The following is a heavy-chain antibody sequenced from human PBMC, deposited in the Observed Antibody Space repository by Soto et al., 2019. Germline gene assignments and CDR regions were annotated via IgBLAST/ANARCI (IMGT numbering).Heavy chain of an antibody. J-gene: IGHJ4*02. CDR3: AKDRGGYYPIDY. Sequence: QVQLVESGGGVVQPGRSLRLSCAASGFTFSSYGMHWVRQAPGKGLEWVAVISYDGSNKYYADSVKGRFTISRDNSKNTLYLHMNSLRAEDTAVYYCAKDRGGYYPIDYWGQGTLVTVSS. V-gene: IGHV3-30*18. CDR1: GFTFSSYG. CDR2: ISYDGSNK. D-gene: IGHD3-22*01.